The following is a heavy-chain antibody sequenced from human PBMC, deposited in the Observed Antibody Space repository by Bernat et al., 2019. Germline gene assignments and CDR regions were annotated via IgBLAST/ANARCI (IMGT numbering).Heavy chain of an antibody. CDR2: IYSGGST. CDR3: ARDDYVWGSYRSPLGY. D-gene: IGHD3-16*02. Sequence: EVQLVESGGDLVQPGGSLRLSCAASGFTVSSNYMSWVRQAPGKGLEWVSVIYSGGSTYYADSVKGRFTISRDNSKNTLYLQMNSLRAEDTAVYYCARDDYVWGSYRSPLGYWGQGTLVTVSS. CDR1: GFTVSSNY. J-gene: IGHJ4*02. V-gene: IGHV3-66*01.